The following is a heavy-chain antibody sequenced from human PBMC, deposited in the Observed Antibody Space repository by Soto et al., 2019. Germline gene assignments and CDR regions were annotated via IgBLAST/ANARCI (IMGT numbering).Heavy chain of an antibody. J-gene: IGHJ4*02. CDR2: INHSGST. CDR3: ARGYVRNFDY. V-gene: IGHV4-34*01. Sequence: QVQLQQWGAGLLKPSETLSLTCAVYGGSFRGYYWTWIRQPPGKGLEWIGEINHSGSTNYNPSLKSRVTISVDTTKNQFSLKLSSVTAADTAVYYCARGYVRNFDYWGQGTLVTVSS. D-gene: IGHD3-10*02. CDR1: GGSFRGYY.